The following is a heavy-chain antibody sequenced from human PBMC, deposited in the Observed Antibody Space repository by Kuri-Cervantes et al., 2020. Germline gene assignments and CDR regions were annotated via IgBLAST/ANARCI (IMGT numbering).Heavy chain of an antibody. CDR2: MNPNSGNT. D-gene: IGHD6-13*01. V-gene: IGHV1-8*01. Sequence: SDKVSCKASGYTFTSYDINWVRHATGQGLEWMGWMNPNSGNTGYAQKFQGRVTMTRNTSISTAYMELSSLRSEDTAVYYCARGYSSSWYGSRRALEYYYYGMDVWGQGTTVTVSS. CDR3: ARGYSSSWYGSRRALEYYYYGMDV. CDR1: GYTFTSYD. J-gene: IGHJ6*02.